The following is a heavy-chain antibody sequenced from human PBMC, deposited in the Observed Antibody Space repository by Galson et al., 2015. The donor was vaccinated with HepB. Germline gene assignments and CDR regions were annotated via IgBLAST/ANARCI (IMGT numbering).Heavy chain of an antibody. V-gene: IGHV3-53*04. D-gene: IGHD3-10*01. CDR3: ARGGRGNYGMDV. Sequence: SLRLSCAASGFTFSSYSMSWVRQAPGKGLEWVSVIYSGGSTYYADSVKGRFTISRHNSKNTLYLQMNSLRAEDTAVYYCARGGRGNYGMDVWGQGTTVTVSS. CDR1: GFTFSSYS. J-gene: IGHJ6*02. CDR2: IYSGGST.